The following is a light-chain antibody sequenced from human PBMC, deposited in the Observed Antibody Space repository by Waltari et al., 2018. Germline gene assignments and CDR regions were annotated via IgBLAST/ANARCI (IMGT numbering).Light chain of an antibody. J-gene: IGKJ1*01. Sequence: DIVMTHSLDSLSVSLGERATTNSKSSQSVFYSSNNRNYLGWYQHKPGQPPRLLIYWASTRESGVPDRFSGSGSATDFTLTISNLQAEDVAVYYCQQYYATPRTFGQGTKVAIK. CDR1: QSVFYSSNNRNY. CDR2: WAS. CDR3: QQYYATPRT. V-gene: IGKV4-1*01.